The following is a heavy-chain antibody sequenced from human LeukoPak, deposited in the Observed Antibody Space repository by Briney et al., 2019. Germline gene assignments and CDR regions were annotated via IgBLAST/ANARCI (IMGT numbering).Heavy chain of an antibody. Sequence: SQTLSLTCTVSGGSISSGGCYWSWIRQHPGKGLEWIGYIYYSGSTYYNPSLKSRVTISVDTSKNQFSLKLSSVTAADTAVYYCAREGSSWLPGRFDPWGQGTLVTVSS. CDR2: IYYSGST. V-gene: IGHV4-31*03. CDR1: GGSISSGGCY. J-gene: IGHJ5*02. D-gene: IGHD6-13*01. CDR3: AREGSSWLPGRFDP.